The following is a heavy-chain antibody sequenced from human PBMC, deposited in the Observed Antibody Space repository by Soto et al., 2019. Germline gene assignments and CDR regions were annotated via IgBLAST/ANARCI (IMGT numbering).Heavy chain of an antibody. CDR3: ARDHQQLVDY. V-gene: IGHV3-21*01. D-gene: IGHD6-13*01. CDR2: ISSSSSYI. Sequence: PGGSLRLSCAASGFTFSSYSMNWVRQAPGKGLEWVSSISSSSSYIYYADSVKGRFTISRDNAENSLYLQMNSLRAEDTAVYYCARDHQQLVDYWGQGTLVTVSS. J-gene: IGHJ4*02. CDR1: GFTFSSYS.